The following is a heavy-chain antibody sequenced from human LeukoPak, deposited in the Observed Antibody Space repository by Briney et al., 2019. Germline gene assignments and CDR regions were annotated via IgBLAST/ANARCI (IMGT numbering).Heavy chain of an antibody. CDR2: IYYSGST. CDR3: AREGGRQGYSSGWYEAFDI. CDR1: GFTFSSYS. D-gene: IGHD6-19*01. V-gene: IGHV4-59*01. Sequence: PGGSLRLSCAASGFTFSSYSMNWVRQAPGKGLEWIGYIYYSGSTNYNPSLKSRVTISVDTSKNQFSLRLSSVTAADTAVYYCAREGGRQGYSSGWYEAFDIWGQGTMVTVSS. J-gene: IGHJ3*02.